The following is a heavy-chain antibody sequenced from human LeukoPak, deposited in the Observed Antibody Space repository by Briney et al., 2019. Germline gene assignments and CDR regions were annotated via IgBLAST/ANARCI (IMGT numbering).Heavy chain of an antibody. D-gene: IGHD3/OR15-3a*01. CDR2: IWNDGKKA. V-gene: IGHV3-33*01. Sequence: GLSLRLSCAASGLTFSTYGFHWIRQAPGKGLEWVSLIWNDGKKAEYEDSVKGRFTIFRDNSKNTVYLQMNSLRAEVTAVYYCVRDIWTSGNKYFDYWGQGTLVTVSS. CDR1: GLTFSTYG. CDR3: VRDIWTSGNKYFDY. J-gene: IGHJ4*02.